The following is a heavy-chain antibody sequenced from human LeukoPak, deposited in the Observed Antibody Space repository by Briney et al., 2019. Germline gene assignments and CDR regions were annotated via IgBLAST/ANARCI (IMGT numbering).Heavy chain of an antibody. CDR2: IYSGGST. D-gene: IGHD6-13*01. V-gene: IGHV3-66*01. Sequence: PGGSLRLSCAASGFTVSSNYMSWVRQAPGKGLEWVSVIYSGGSTYYADSVKGRFTISRDNSKNTLYLQMNSLRAEDTAVYYCARDRVFIAAAGYYYYYGMDVWGQGTTVTVSS. CDR3: ARDRVFIAAAGYYYYYGMDV. J-gene: IGHJ6*02. CDR1: GFTVSSNY.